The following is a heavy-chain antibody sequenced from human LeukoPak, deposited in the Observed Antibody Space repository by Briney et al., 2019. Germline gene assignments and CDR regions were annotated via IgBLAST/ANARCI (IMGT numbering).Heavy chain of an antibody. Sequence: GGSLRLSCAASGFTVSSNSMSWVRQAPGKGLEWVSVIYSGGSTYYADSLKGRFTISRDNSKNTLSLQMNSLRAEDTAVYYCAKQAWWSGYFYFLPFDYWGQGTLVTVSS. CDR3: AKQAWWSGYFYFLPFDY. D-gene: IGHD3-3*01. CDR2: IYSGGST. CDR1: GFTVSSNS. V-gene: IGHV3-53*01. J-gene: IGHJ4*02.